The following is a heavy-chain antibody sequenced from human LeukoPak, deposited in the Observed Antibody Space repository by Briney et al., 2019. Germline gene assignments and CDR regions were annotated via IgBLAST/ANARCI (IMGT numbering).Heavy chain of an antibody. Sequence: SETLSLTCTVSGGSISSYYWSWIRQPAGKGLEWIGRIHISGSTNYNPSLKSRVTMSVDTSKNQFSLKLSSVTAADTAVYYCAREWTFPAVNDYWGQGTLATVSS. CDR2: IHISGST. D-gene: IGHD2/OR15-2a*01. V-gene: IGHV4-4*07. CDR3: AREWTFPAVNDY. CDR1: GGSISSYY. J-gene: IGHJ4*02.